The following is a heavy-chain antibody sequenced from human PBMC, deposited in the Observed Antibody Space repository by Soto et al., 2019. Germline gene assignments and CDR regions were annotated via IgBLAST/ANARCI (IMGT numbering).Heavy chain of an antibody. CDR2: ISYDGSNK. Sequence: PGGSLRLSCAASGFTFSSYAMHWVRQAPGKGLEWVAVISYDGSNKYYADSVKGRFTISRDNSKNTLYLQMNSLRAEDTAVYYCARDVDSSGDDAFDIWGQGTMVTVSS. CDR1: GFTFSSYA. V-gene: IGHV3-30-3*01. D-gene: IGHD3-22*01. J-gene: IGHJ3*02. CDR3: ARDVDSSGDDAFDI.